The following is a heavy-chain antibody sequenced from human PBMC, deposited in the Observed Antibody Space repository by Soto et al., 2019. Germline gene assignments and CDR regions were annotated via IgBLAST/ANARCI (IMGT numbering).Heavy chain of an antibody. CDR3: ANDLAETFGGLDY. D-gene: IGHD2-15*01. Sequence: GGSLRLSCAASGFTFSSYGMHWVRQAPGKGLEWVAVISYDGSNKYYADSVKGRFTISRDNSKNTLYLQMNSLRAEDTAVYYCANDLAETFGGLDYWGKGTLVTVSS. CDR2: ISYDGSNK. J-gene: IGHJ4*02. V-gene: IGHV3-30*18. CDR1: GFTFSSYG.